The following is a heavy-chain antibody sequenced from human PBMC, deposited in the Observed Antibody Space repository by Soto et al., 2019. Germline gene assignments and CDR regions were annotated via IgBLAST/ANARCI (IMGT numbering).Heavy chain of an antibody. CDR2: IFSSGST. CDR3: AREGSYSAYNFAHGIQLWSFDF. V-gene: IGHV4-4*07. J-gene: IGHJ4*02. CDR1: GGSINTFY. D-gene: IGHD5-12*01. Sequence: SETLSLTCTVSGGSINTFYWSWVRQPAGKGLEWIGRIFSSGSTSFNPSLESRVAMTVDTSKNHFSLNLSSVTAADMAVYYCAREGSYSAYNFAHGIQLWSFDFWGQGALVTVSS.